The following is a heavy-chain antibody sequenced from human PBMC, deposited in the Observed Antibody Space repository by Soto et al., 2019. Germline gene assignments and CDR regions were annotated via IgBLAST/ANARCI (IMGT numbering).Heavy chain of an antibody. CDR2: ISGSGGST. CDR1: GCNCVSYA. D-gene: IGHD3-22*01. V-gene: IGHV3-23*01. Sequence: GGSLRLSWAASGCNCVSYASSWVSQTPGKGLEWVSAISGSGGSTYYADSVKGRFTISRDNSKNTLYLQMNSLRAEDTAVYYCAKRDDSSGYYYVPYYFDYLGQGTLVTVSS. J-gene: IGHJ4*02. CDR3: AKRDDSSGYYYVPYYFDY.